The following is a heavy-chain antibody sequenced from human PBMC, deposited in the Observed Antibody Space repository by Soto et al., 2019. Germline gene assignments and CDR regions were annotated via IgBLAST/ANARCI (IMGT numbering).Heavy chain of an antibody. V-gene: IGHV1-69*06. Sequence: QVQLVQSGAEVKKPGSSVKVSCKASGGTFSSYAISWVRQAPGQGLEWMGGIIPIFGTANYAQKFQGRVTITADKSTSTAYMELSSLRSDDTAVYYCAVPAAIRGYYYYGMDVWGQGTTVTVSS. D-gene: IGHD2-2*02. CDR3: AVPAAIRGYYYYGMDV. CDR2: IIPIFGTA. CDR1: GGTFSSYA. J-gene: IGHJ6*02.